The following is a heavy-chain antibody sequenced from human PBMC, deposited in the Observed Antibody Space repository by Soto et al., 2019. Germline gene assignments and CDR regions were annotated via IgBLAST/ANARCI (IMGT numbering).Heavy chain of an antibody. V-gene: IGHV3-7*01. CDR1: GFTFSSYW. J-gene: IGHJ3*02. CDR2: IKQDGSEK. Sequence: VQLVESGGGLVQPGGSLRLSCAASGFTFSSYWMSWVRQAPGKGLEWVANIKQDGSEKYYVDSVKGRFTISRDNAKNSLYLQMNSLRAEDTAVYYCASPSDYYAFDIWGQGTMVTVSS. D-gene: IGHD4-17*01. CDR3: ASPSDYYAFDI.